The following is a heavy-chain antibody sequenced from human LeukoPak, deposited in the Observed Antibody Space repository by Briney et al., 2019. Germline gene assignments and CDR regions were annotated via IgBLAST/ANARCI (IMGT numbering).Heavy chain of an antibody. CDR2: IYYSGST. Sequence: KTSETLSLTCTVSGGSISSSSYYWGWIRQPPGEGLEWIGSIYYSGSTYYNPSLKSRVTISVDTSKNQFSLKLSSVTAADTAVYYCARVAPGIAAAEQIWENDAFDIWGQGTMVTVSS. J-gene: IGHJ3*02. V-gene: IGHV4-39*07. D-gene: IGHD6-13*01. CDR3: ARVAPGIAAAEQIWENDAFDI. CDR1: GGSISSSSYY.